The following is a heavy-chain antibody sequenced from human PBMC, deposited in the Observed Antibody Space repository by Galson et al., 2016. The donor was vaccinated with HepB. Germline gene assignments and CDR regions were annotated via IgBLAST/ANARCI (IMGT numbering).Heavy chain of an antibody. CDR3: AREWDYYDSRPFDI. CDR1: GGSISSDDYF. J-gene: IGHJ3*02. D-gene: IGHD3-22*01. CDR2: ISYTGSA. V-gene: IGHV4-30-4*01. Sequence: TLSLTCTVSGGSISSDDYFWSWIRQPPGKGLEWIGYISYTGSAYYNPSLKSRITISVDTSKNQFSLKLNSMTAADTAVYYCAREWDYYDSRPFDIWGQGTMVTVSS.